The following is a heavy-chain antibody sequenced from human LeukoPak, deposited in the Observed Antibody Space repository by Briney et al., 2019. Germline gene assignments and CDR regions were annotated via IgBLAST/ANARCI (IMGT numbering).Heavy chain of an antibody. CDR2: IIPILGIA. Sequence: SVKVSCKASGGTFSSYAISWVRQAPGQGLEWMGRIIPILGIANYAQKFQGRVTITADKSTSTAYIELSSLRSEDTAVYYCASTLEMATIGFDYWGQGTLVTVSS. J-gene: IGHJ4*02. D-gene: IGHD5-24*01. CDR1: GGTFSSYA. V-gene: IGHV1-69*04. CDR3: ASTLEMATIGFDY.